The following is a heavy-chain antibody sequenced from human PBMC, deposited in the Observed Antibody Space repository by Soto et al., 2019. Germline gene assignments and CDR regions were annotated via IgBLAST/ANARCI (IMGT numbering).Heavy chain of an antibody. Sequence: ASVKDSCKATGYTFTSYDINWVRQATGQGLEWMGWMNPNSGNTGYAQKFQGRVTMTRNTSISTAYMELSSLRSEDTAVYYCARGGAVTMIVVAQGAFDIWGQGTMVTVSS. D-gene: IGHD3-22*01. CDR3: ARGGAVTMIVVAQGAFDI. CDR2: MNPNSGNT. CDR1: GYTFTSYD. J-gene: IGHJ3*02. V-gene: IGHV1-8*01.